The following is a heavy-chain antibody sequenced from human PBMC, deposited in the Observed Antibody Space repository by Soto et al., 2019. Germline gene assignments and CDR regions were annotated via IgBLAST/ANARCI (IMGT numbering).Heavy chain of an antibody. Sequence: SETLSLTCAVYGGSFSGYYWSWIRQPPGKGLEWIGEINHSGSTNYNPSLRSRVTISVDTSKNQFSLKLSSVTAADTAVYYCARGGKKGYYGSGSYYSGSDYYYYMDVWGKGTTVTVSS. CDR3: ARGGKKGYYGSGSYYSGSDYYYYMDV. V-gene: IGHV4-34*01. CDR2: INHSGST. D-gene: IGHD3-10*01. J-gene: IGHJ6*03. CDR1: GGSFSGYY.